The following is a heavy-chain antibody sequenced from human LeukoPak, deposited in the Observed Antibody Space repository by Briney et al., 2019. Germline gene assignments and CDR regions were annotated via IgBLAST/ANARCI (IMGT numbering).Heavy chain of an antibody. Sequence: GGSLRLSCAASGFTFSNAWMSWVRQAPGRGLEWVGRIKRKGDDGTIDYAAPVKGRPSISRDDSKKTLYLQVKSLKSEDTAVYYCTAGTGRSDFDYWGQGTLVTVSS. CDR2: IKRKGDDGTI. CDR1: GFTFSNAW. CDR3: TAGTGRSDFDY. J-gene: IGHJ4*02. V-gene: IGHV3-15*01. D-gene: IGHD3/OR15-3a*01.